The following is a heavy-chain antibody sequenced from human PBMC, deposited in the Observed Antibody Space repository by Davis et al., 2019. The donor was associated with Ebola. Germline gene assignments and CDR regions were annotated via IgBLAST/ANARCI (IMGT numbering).Heavy chain of an antibody. CDR2: IYYSGST. CDR1: GGSISSYY. Sequence: SETLSLTCTVSGGSISSYYWSWIRQPPGKGLEWIGYIYYSGSTNYNPSLKSRVTISVDTSKNQFSLKLSSVTAADTAVYYCARRGRGLLGYFDYWGQGTLVTVSS. J-gene: IGHJ4*02. V-gene: IGHV4-59*08. CDR3: ARRGRGLLGYFDY. D-gene: IGHD1-26*01.